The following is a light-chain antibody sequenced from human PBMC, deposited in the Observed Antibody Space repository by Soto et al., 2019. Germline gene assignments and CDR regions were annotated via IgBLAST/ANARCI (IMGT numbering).Light chain of an antibody. Sequence: QSALTQPASVSGSPGQSITISCTGTSSDVRGYNFVSWYQQHPGKVPKLMIFDVNRRPSGVSDRFSGSKSGNTASLTISGLQAEDEGDYYCCSYTSSSTHVFGSGTKVTVL. CDR1: SSDVRGYNF. CDR2: DVN. V-gene: IGLV2-14*03. J-gene: IGLJ1*01. CDR3: CSYTSSSTHV.